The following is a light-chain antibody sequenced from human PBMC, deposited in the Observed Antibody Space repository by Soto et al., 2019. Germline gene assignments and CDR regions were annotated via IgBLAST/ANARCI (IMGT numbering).Light chain of an antibody. CDR2: GVS. V-gene: IGKV1-39*01. CDR3: QQTYMVPYT. J-gene: IGKJ2*01. Sequence: DIQITRSPSSVSSSFLDMVSITCRASQSVSAYLNWYSQKSGGAPKLLIHGVSKLENGTPSRFSGSGLATDFTLTINTLQPEDFAVYFCQQTYMVPYTFGQGTKVDIK. CDR1: QSVSAY.